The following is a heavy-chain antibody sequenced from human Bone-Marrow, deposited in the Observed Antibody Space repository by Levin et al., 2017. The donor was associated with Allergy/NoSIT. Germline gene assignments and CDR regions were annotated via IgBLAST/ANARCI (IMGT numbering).Heavy chain of an antibody. CDR1: GGSISSYY. CDR3: ARAHPYSSGWTPSFYY. J-gene: IGHJ4*02. D-gene: IGHD6-19*01. Sequence: PSETLSLTCTVSGGSISSYYWSWIRQPPGKGLEWIGYIYYSGSTNYNPSLKSRVTISVDTSKNQFSLKLSSVTAADTAVYYCARAHPYSSGWTPSFYYWGQGTLVTVSS. CDR2: IYYSGST. V-gene: IGHV4-59*01.